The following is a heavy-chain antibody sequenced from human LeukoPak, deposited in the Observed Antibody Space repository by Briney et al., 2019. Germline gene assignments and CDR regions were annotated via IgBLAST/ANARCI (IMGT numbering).Heavy chain of an antibody. V-gene: IGHV3-48*03. J-gene: IGHJ6*03. CDR2: ISTSGSGI. CDR3: ARDRQGYMDV. CDR1: EFTFSSYE. Sequence: GGSLRLSCAASEFTFSSYEMNWVRQAPGKGLEWVSYISTSGSGIHYSDSAKGRFTISRDNAKNSLYLQMNSLRAEDTSVYYCARDRQGYMDVWGKGTTVTVSS.